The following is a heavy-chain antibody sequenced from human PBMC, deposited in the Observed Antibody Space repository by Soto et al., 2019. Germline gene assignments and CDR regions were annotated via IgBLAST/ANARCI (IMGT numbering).Heavy chain of an antibody. CDR3: ARHMKTTVTTYGMDV. CDR2: IYPGDSDT. J-gene: IGHJ6*02. CDR1: GYTFTDYW. D-gene: IGHD4-17*01. Sequence: GESLKISCKGSGYTFTDYWIGWVRQLPGKGLEWMGIIYPGDSDTRYSPSFQGHVTITVDKSTSTAYLQWNTLKASDTAMYYCARHMKTTVTTYGMDVWGQGTTVTVSS. V-gene: IGHV5-51*01.